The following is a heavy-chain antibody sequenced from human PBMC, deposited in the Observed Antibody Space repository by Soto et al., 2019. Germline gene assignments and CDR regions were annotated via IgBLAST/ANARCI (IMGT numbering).Heavy chain of an antibody. CDR1: GYTFTGYY. CDR2: INPNSGGT. CDR3: ASSTGYCSGGSCYSVGYYFDY. V-gene: IGHV1-2*02. D-gene: IGHD2-15*01. J-gene: IGHJ4*02. Sequence: QVQLVQSGAEVKKPGASVKVSCKASGYTFTGYYMHWVRQAPGQGLEWMGWINPNSGGTNYAQKFQGRVTMTRDTSISTAYMELSRLRSDDTAVYYCASSTGYCSGGSCYSVGYYFDYWGQGTLVTVSS.